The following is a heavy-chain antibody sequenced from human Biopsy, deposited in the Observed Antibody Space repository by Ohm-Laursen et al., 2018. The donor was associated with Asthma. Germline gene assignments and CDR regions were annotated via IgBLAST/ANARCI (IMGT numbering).Heavy chain of an antibody. CDR3: AKDFRGIAVAGDRGFDY. CDR1: GFTFSSSA. J-gene: IGHJ4*02. V-gene: IGHV3-23*01. Sequence: LSLTCAASGFTFSSSAMSWVRQAPGKGLERVSAITGSGGTTYYADSVRGRFTISRDNSKSTLFLQMDSLSAEDTAVYYCAKDFRGIAVAGDRGFDYWGQGTLVIVSS. D-gene: IGHD6-19*01. CDR2: ITGSGGTT.